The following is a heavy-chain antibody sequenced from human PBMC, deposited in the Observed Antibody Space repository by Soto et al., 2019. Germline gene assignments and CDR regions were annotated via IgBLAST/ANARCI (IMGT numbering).Heavy chain of an antibody. CDR3: ARAGVGDTVFFGYFDY. J-gene: IGHJ4*02. CDR2: IRFDGTNI. V-gene: IGHV3-33*01. D-gene: IGHD1-26*01. Sequence: QVQLVESGGGVVQPGRSLRLSCVVSESIFSGYGMHWVRQAPGKGLEWVAIIRFDGTNIYYADSVKGRFTISRDNSKNTLYLQMDSLRAEDTAVYYCARAGVGDTVFFGYFDYWGQGALVTVSS. CDR1: ESIFSGYG.